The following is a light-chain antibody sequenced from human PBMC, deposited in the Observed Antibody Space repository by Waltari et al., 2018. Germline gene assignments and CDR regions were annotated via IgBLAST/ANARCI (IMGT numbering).Light chain of an antibody. CDR3: QQHNSYSYT. CDR1: QSVSSW. J-gene: IGKJ2*01. Sequence: DIQMTQSPSTLSASVGDRVTINCRASQSVSSWLAWYQQKPGRAPKLLIYKASTLHTGVPARFICSGYGTEFTLTINSLQPDDFATYYCQQHNSYSYTFGQGTNLEIK. CDR2: KAS. V-gene: IGKV1-5*03.